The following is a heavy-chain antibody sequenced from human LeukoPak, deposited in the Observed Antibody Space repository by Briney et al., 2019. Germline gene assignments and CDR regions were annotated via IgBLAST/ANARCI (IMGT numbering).Heavy chain of an antibody. D-gene: IGHD3-22*01. J-gene: IGHJ4*02. CDR1: GFTFSSYE. Sequence: GGSLRLSCAASGFTFSSYEMNWVRQAPGKGLEWVSYISSSGSTIYYADSVKGRFTISRDNSKNTLYLQMNSLRAEDTAVYYCAKVPIYDSSSYWGQGTLVTVSS. V-gene: IGHV3-48*03. CDR3: AKVPIYDSSSY. CDR2: ISSSGSTI.